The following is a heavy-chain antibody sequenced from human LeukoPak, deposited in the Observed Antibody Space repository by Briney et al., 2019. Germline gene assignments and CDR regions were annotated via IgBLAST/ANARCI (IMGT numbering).Heavy chain of an antibody. CDR2: ISAYNGNT. D-gene: IGHD2-15*01. J-gene: IGHJ4*02. CDR1: GYTFTTYG. Sequence: ASVKVSCKASGYTFTTYGISWERQAPGQGHEWMGWISAYNGNTKYAQKLQGRVSMTTDTSTSTAYMELRSLTSDDTAVYYCARGPYCSGCSCYSQYFDYWGQGTLVTVSS. CDR3: ARGPYCSGCSCYSQYFDY. V-gene: IGHV1-18*01.